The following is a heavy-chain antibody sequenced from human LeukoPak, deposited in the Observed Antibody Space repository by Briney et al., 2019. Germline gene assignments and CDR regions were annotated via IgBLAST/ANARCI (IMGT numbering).Heavy chain of an antibody. J-gene: IGHJ4*02. CDR3: MGYGGNSF. Sequence: PGGSLRLSCVASGFTVSNNHVSWVRQAPGKGLEWVSLIDNVGGTYYADSVKGRFTISRDDSENTLYLQMNSLRAEDTVLYYCMGYGGNSFWGQGTLVTVPS. CDR1: GFTVSNNH. CDR2: IDNVGGT. V-gene: IGHV3-66*01. D-gene: IGHD4-23*01.